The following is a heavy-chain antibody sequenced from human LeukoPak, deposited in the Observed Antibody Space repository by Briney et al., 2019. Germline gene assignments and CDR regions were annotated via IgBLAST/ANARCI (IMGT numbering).Heavy chain of an antibody. CDR1: GYTFNVYY. J-gene: IGHJ6*03. CDR2: INPNSGGT. D-gene: IGHD1-26*01. Sequence: ASVKVSCKASGYTFNVYYMHWVRQAPGQGLEWMGWINPNSGGTNYAQKFQGRVTMTRDTSISTAYMELSRLRSDDTAVYYCARGMEPYYYMDVWGKGTTVTVSS. V-gene: IGHV1-2*02. CDR3: ARGMEPYYYMDV.